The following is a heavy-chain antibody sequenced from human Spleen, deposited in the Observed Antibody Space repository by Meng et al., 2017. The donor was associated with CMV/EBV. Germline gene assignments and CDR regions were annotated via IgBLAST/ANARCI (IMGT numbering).Heavy chain of an antibody. CDR2: ISWNSGNI. V-gene: IGHV3-9*01. Sequence: SLRLSCAACGFTFDDYSMHWARQAPGKGLEWVSGISWNSGNIGYADSVKGRFTISRDNAKNSLYLQMNSLRTEDTALYFCAKDPNPFWSGYYGAYYFDSWGQGTLVTVSS. CDR3: AKDPNPFWSGYYGAYYFDS. D-gene: IGHD3-3*01. J-gene: IGHJ4*02. CDR1: GFTFDDYS.